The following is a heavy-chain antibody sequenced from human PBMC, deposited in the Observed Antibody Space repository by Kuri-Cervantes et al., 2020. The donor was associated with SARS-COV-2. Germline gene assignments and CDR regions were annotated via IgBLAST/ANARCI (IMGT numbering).Heavy chain of an antibody. CDR1: GFTFSSYA. CDR3: ARGYFHVDY. D-gene: IGHD2/OR15-2a*01. Sequence: GESLKISCAASGFTFSSYAMSWVRQAPGKGLEWVANIKQDGSEKYYVDSVKGRFTISRDNAKNSLYLQMNSLRAEDTAAYYCARGYFHVDYWGQGTLVTVSS. J-gene: IGHJ4*02. CDR2: IKQDGSEK. V-gene: IGHV3-7*01.